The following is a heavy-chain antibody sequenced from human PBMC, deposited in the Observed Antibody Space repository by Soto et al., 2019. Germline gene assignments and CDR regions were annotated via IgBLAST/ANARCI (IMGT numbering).Heavy chain of an antibody. CDR3: ASTLNPIMITPHGCAQLSFDY. D-gene: IGHD3-16*01. CDR1: GGSISSYY. V-gene: IGHV4-59*01. CDR2: IYYSGST. J-gene: IGHJ4*02. Sequence: PSETLSLTCTVSGGSISSYYRSWIRQPPGKGLEWIGYIYYSGSTNYNPSLKSRVTISADTSKNQCSLKLISVTAEDTAVYYCASTLNPIMITPHGCAQLSFDYWGQGRLVTVSS.